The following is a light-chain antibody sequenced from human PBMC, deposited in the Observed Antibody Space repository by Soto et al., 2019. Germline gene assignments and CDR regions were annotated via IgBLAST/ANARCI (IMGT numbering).Light chain of an antibody. V-gene: IGKV1-27*01. Sequence: DIQMTQSPSSLSASVGDRVTITCRASQGISNYLAWYQQKPGKVPKLLIYAASTLQSGVQSRFSGSVSVKDVTLAISSLEPEDVATHYCRKYNSAPYSFDQGIKLAIK. CDR2: AAS. CDR3: RKYNSAPYS. CDR1: QGISNY. J-gene: IGKJ2*01.